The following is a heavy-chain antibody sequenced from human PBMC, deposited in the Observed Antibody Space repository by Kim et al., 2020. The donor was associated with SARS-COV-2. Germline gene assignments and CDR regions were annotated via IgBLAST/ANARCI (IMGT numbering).Heavy chain of an antibody. D-gene: IGHD3-9*01. V-gene: IGHV1-46*01. Sequence: STSYAQKFQGRVTMTRDTSTSTVYMELSSLRSEDTAVYYCARDKDWLGWAWGQGTLVTVSS. CDR2: ST. J-gene: IGHJ5*02. CDR3: ARDKDWLGWA.